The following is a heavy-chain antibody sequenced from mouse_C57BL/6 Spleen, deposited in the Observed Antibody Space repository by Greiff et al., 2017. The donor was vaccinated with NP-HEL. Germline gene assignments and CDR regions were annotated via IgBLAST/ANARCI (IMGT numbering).Heavy chain of an antibody. V-gene: IGHV1-55*01. CDR1: GYTFTSYW. Sequence: QVQLQQPGAELVKPGASVKMSCKASGYTFTSYWITWVKQRPGQGLEWIGDIYPGRGSTNYNEKFKSKATLTVDTSSSTAYMQLSSLTSEDSAVYYCARGGSAYAMDYWGQGTSVTVSS. CDR2: IYPGRGST. J-gene: IGHJ4*01. CDR3: ARGGSAYAMDY.